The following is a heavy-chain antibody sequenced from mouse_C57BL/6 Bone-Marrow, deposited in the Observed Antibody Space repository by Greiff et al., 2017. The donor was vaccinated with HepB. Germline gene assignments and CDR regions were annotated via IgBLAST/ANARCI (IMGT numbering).Heavy chain of an antibody. V-gene: IGHV1-61*01. D-gene: IGHD1-1*01. J-gene: IGHJ3*01. CDR1: GYTFTSYW. Sequence: VQLQQPGAELVRPGSSVKLSCKASGYTFTSYWMDWVKQRPGQGLEWIGNIYPSDSETHYNQKFKDKATLTVDKSSSTAYMQLSSLTSEDSAVYYCARKGAYGTSFAYWGQGTLVTVSA. CDR2: IYPSDSET. CDR3: ARKGAYGTSFAY.